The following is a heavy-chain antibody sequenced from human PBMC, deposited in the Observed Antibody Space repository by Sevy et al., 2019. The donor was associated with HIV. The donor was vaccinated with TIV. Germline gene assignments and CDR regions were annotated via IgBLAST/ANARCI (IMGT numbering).Heavy chain of an antibody. CDR3: ARESTGYYPHFDY. CDR2: ISYDGSNK. V-gene: IGHV3-30-3*01. D-gene: IGHD3-9*01. J-gene: IGHJ4*02. CDR1: GFTFSSYA. Sequence: GGSLRLSCAASGFTFSSYAMHWVRQAPGKGLEWVAVISYDGSNKYYADSVKGRFTIYRDNSKNTLYLQMNSLRAEDTAVYYCARESTGYYPHFDYWGQGTLVTVSS.